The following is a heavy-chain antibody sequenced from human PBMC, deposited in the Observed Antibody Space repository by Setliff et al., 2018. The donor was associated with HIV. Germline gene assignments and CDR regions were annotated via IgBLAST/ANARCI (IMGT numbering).Heavy chain of an antibody. V-gene: IGHV3-23*01. CDR3: AKEQGTIFGVIKAHFDY. J-gene: IGHJ4*02. CDR1: GFTVSSNY. D-gene: IGHD3-3*01. CDR2: ILSTGERT. Sequence: GGSLRLSCTVSGFTVSSNYMTWVRQAPGKGLEWVSAILSTGERTFYADSVKGRFTISRDNSKKTLYLQMNSLRAEDTAVYYCAKEQGTIFGVIKAHFDYWGQGALVTVSS.